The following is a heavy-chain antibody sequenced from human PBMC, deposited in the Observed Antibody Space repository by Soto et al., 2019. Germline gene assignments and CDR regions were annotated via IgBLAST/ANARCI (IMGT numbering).Heavy chain of an antibody. Sequence: SQTLSLTCVISVDIVSSNSAAWNCIRQSPSRGLEWLGRTYYRSKWYNHYAVSVKSRITVNPDTSKNQFSLQLNSVTPEDTAVYYCARSGPDGYIDYWGQGTLVTVSS. CDR1: VDIVSSNSAA. D-gene: IGHD3-22*01. CDR2: TYYRSKWYN. V-gene: IGHV6-1*01. CDR3: ARSGPDGYIDY. J-gene: IGHJ4*02.